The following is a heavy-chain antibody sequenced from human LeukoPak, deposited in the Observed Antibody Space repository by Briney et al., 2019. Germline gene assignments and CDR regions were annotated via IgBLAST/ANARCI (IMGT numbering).Heavy chain of an antibody. D-gene: IGHD1-26*01. CDR1: GGSFSGYF. J-gene: IGHJ4*02. CDR2: IIHSGST. Sequence: SETLSLTCAVYGGSFSGYFWNWIRQPPGKGLEWIGDIIHSGSTNYNPSLKSRVTISIDTSKNQVSLKLSSVTAADTAVYYCANRRHSWDQTLYYFDYWGQGTLVSVSS. CDR3: ANRRHSWDQTLYYFDY. V-gene: IGHV4-34*12.